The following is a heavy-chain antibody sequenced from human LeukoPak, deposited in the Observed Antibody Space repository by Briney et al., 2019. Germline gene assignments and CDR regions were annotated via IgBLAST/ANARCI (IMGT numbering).Heavy chain of an antibody. CDR3: ASSGYTN. CDR1: GFTFSSYG. J-gene: IGHJ4*02. Sequence: GGSLRLSCAASGFTFSSYGMHWVRQAPGKGLEWVAVIWYDGSNKYYADSVKGRFTISRDNSEKALYLQMNSLSAEDTAVYYCASSGYTNWGQGTLVTVSS. CDR2: IWYDGSNK. V-gene: IGHV3-33*01. D-gene: IGHD3-22*01.